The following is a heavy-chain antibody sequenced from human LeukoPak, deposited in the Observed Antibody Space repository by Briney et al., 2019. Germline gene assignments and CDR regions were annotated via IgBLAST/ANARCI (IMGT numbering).Heavy chain of an antibody. D-gene: IGHD4-17*01. Sequence: GASVKVSCKASGYTFTGYYMHWVRQAPGQGLEWMGIINPSGGSTSYAQKFQGRVTMTRDTSTSTVYMELSSLRSEDTAVYYCARDLEVTTVGMDVWGQGTTVTVSS. CDR1: GYTFTGYY. CDR3: ARDLEVTTVGMDV. J-gene: IGHJ6*02. CDR2: INPSGGST. V-gene: IGHV1-46*01.